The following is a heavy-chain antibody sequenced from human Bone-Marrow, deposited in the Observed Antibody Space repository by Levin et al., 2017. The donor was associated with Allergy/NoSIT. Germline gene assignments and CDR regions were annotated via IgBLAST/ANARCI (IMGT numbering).Heavy chain of an antibody. Sequence: SQTLSLTCTVSGGSISSYYWSWIRQPPGKGLEWIGYIYYSGSTNYNPSLKSRVTISVDTSKNQFSLNLNSVTAADTAVCYCARQYLELASFDYWGQGTLVTVSS. V-gene: IGHV4-59*01. J-gene: IGHJ4*02. D-gene: IGHD1-7*01. CDR1: GGSISSYY. CDR2: IYYSGST. CDR3: ARQYLELASFDY.